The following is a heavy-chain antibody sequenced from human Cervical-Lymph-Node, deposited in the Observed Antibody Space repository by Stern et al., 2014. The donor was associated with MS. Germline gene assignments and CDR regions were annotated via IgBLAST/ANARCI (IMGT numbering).Heavy chain of an antibody. J-gene: IGHJ4*02. Sequence: VQLVESGGGAFQPGGSLRLSCEAAGSRFSSYGIYWVRPAPGKGLEWVAVSSYDGINTHYGVAGKGRFTISRDNSKNMLFLHMNSLSAEDTAVYYCVTGRGYMSGQPDFDYWGQGALVTVTS. D-gene: IGHD5-18*01. V-gene: IGHV3-30*03. CDR2: SSYDGINT. CDR3: VTGRGYMSGQPDFDY. CDR1: GSRFSSYG.